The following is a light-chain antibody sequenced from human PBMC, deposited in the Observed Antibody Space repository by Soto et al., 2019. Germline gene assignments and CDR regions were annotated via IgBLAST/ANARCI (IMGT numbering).Light chain of an antibody. J-gene: IGKJ2*02. CDR1: QSVGSN. Sequence: EIVMTQSPATLSVSPGERATLSCRASQSVGSNLAWYQQKPGQAPRLLLYGASTRATGIPARFSGSGSGTEFTLTISSLQSEDFAVYYCQQYNNWPPCTFGQGTKLETK. CDR3: QQYNNWPPCT. V-gene: IGKV3-15*01. CDR2: GAS.